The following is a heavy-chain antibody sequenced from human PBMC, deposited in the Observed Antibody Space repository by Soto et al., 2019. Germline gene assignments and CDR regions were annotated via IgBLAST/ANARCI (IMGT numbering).Heavy chain of an antibody. Sequence: EVQVLESGGGLVQPGGSLRLSCAVSGFTFSNYAMSWVRQAPGKGLEWVSGISDSGDGTYYANSVEGRFTISRDNSKNMLYLQMNSLRVEDTAVYYCGKEQLERHFGFDYWGQGTVVAVSS. D-gene: IGHD1-1*01. J-gene: IGHJ4*02. CDR3: GKEQLERHFGFDY. CDR2: ISDSGDGT. CDR1: GFTFSNYA. V-gene: IGHV3-23*01.